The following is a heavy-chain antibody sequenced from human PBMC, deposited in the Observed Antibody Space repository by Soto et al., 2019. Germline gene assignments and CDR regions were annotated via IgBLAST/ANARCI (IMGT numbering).Heavy chain of an antibody. CDR3: ARVPSLYSSGDRYYYYYYMDV. Sequence: SETLSLTCTVSGGSISSYYWSWIRQPPGKGLEWIGYIYYSGSTNYNPSLKSRVTISVDTSKNQFSLKLSSVTAADTAVYYCARVPSLYSSGDRYYYYYYMDVWGKGTTVTVSS. D-gene: IGHD6-19*01. J-gene: IGHJ6*03. CDR2: IYYSGST. V-gene: IGHV4-59*01. CDR1: GGSISSYY.